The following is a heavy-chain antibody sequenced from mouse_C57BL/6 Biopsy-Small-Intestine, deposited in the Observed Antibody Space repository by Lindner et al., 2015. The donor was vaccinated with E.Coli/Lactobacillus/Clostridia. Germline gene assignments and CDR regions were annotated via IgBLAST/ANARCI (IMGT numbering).Heavy chain of an antibody. J-gene: IGHJ2*01. CDR1: GYTFTEYT. CDR2: FYPGSGSI. D-gene: IGHD1-1*01. Sequence: VQLQESGAELVKPGASVKLSCKASGYTFTEYTIHWVKQRSGQGLEWIGWFYPGSGSIKYNEKFKDKATLTADKSSSTVCMELSRLTSEDSAVYFCARHPLYYYVSSYYFDYWGQGTTLTVSS. CDR3: ARHPLYYYVSSYYFDY. V-gene: IGHV1-62-2*01.